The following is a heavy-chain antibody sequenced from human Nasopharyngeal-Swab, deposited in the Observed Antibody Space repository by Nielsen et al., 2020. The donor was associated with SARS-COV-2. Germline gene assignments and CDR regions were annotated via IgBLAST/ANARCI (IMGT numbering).Heavy chain of an antibody. V-gene: IGHV3-9*03. J-gene: IGHJ6*02. D-gene: IGHD6-13*01. CDR2: ISWNSGSI. CDR1: GFTFDDYA. Sequence: GGSLRLSCAASGFTFDDYAMHWVRQAPGKGLEWVSGISWNSGSIGYADSVKGRFTISRDNAKNSLYLQMNSLRAEDMALYYCAKDIGSNHYYGMDVWGQGTTVTVSS. CDR3: AKDIGSNHYYGMDV.